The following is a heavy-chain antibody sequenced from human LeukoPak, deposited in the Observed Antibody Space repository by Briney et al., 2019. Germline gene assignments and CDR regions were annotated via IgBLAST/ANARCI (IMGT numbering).Heavy chain of an antibody. V-gene: IGHV3-53*05. CDR1: GVTLSRNF. J-gene: IGHJ4*02. CDR2: IYSGGST. CDR3: ARSSGYYYHDY. Sequence: GGSLRLSCAASGVTLSRNFMSWVRPAPGKGLEWVSVIYSGGSTYYADSVKGRFTISRDNSKNTLFLQMNSLRAEDTAVYYCARSSGYYYHDYWGQGTLVTVSS. D-gene: IGHD3-22*01.